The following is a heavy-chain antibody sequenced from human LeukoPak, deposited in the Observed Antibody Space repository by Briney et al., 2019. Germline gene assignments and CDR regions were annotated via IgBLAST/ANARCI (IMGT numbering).Heavy chain of an antibody. CDR1: GYTFTGYY. Sequence: ASVKVSCKASGYTFTGYYIHSVRQAPGQGLEWMGWIDPHSGGTNYAQKFQGRVTMTRDTSISTAYMELSRLRSDDTAVYYCARVGVAGTLYYWGQGTLVTVPS. CDR3: ARVGVAGTLYY. D-gene: IGHD6-19*01. CDR2: IDPHSGGT. V-gene: IGHV1-2*02. J-gene: IGHJ4*02.